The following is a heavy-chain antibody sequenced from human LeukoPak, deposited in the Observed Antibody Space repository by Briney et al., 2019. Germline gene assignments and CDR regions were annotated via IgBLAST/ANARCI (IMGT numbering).Heavy chain of an antibody. Sequence: GGSLRLSCAASGFTFDDYAMHWVRQAPGKGLEWVSLISGDGGSTYYADSVKGRFTISRDNSKNSLYLQMNSLRTEDTALYYCAKDMVHCSSTSCYVGDYYYYGMDVWGQGTTVTVSS. V-gene: IGHV3-43*02. CDR3: AKDMVHCSSTSCYVGDYYYYGMDV. CDR1: GFTFDDYA. J-gene: IGHJ6*02. D-gene: IGHD2-2*01. CDR2: ISGDGGST.